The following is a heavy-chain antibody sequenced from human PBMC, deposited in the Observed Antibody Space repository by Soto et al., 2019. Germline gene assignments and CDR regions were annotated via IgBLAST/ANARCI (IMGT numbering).Heavy chain of an antibody. V-gene: IGHV4-59*02. Sequence: SETLSLTCSVSGVSVTSYYWTWIRHSPGKGLECIGYVYHTGNTYYNPSLKSRVTISLDTSKNQVSLRLRSVTAADTAVYYCAREQYNWKLWGQGTLVTVS. J-gene: IGHJ4*02. D-gene: IGHD1-20*01. CDR1: GVSVTSYY. CDR2: VYHTGNT. CDR3: AREQYNWKL.